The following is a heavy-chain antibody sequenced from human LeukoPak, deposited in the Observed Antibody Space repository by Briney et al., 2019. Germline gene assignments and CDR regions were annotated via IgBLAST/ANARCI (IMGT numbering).Heavy chain of an antibody. D-gene: IGHD3-10*01. Sequence: SETLSLTCAVYGGSFSGYYWSWIRQPPGKGLEWIGEINHSGSTNYNPSLKSRVTISVDTSKNQFSLKLSSVTAADTAVYYCARGTYYYGSESYNFDYWGQGTLVTVSS. CDR2: INHSGST. CDR1: GGSFSGYY. J-gene: IGHJ4*02. CDR3: ARGTYYYGSESYNFDY. V-gene: IGHV4-34*01.